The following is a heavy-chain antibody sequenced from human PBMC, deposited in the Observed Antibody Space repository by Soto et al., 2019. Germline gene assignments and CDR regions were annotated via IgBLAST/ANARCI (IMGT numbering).Heavy chain of an antibody. CDR1: GYSFTAYW. Sequence: GESLKISCKGSGYSFTAYWITWVRQMPGKGLEWMGIIDPGDSDTRYSPSFQGQVTMSADKSISTAYLQWSSLKASDTAMYYCARQTLNYYDSSGNAFDIWGQGTMVTVSS. CDR2: IDPGDSDT. J-gene: IGHJ3*02. D-gene: IGHD3-22*01. V-gene: IGHV5-51*01. CDR3: ARQTLNYYDSSGNAFDI.